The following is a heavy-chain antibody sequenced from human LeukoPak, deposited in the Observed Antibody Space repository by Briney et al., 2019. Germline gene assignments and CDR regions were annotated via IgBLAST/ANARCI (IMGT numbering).Heavy chain of an antibody. J-gene: IGHJ4*02. D-gene: IGHD5-12*01. CDR3: AGGYSGYDTDY. CDR1: GGSITNNY. Sequence: TSETLSLTCTVSGGSITNNYWAWIRQPPGKGLEWIGYTHDSGSTYYNPSLKSRVTISVDTSKNQFSLKLSSVTAADTAVYYCAGGYSGYDTDYWGQGTLVTVSS. CDR2: THDSGST. V-gene: IGHV4-59*08.